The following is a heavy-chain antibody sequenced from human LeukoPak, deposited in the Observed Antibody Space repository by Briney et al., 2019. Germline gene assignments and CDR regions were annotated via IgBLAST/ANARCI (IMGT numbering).Heavy chain of an antibody. V-gene: IGHV4-59*02. Sequence: SETLSLTCTVSGGSVSSYYWSWIRQPPGGGREWIGYLSHSGSSDSNPSLKSRVTILVDTSKNQFSLKLTSVTAADTAVYYCARARYANAWYAFDIWGQGTMVTVSS. CDR1: GGSVSSYY. CDR2: LSHSGSS. CDR3: ARARYANAWYAFDI. D-gene: IGHD2-2*01. J-gene: IGHJ3*02.